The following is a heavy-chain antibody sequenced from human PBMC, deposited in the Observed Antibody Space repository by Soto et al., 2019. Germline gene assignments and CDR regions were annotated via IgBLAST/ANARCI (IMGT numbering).Heavy chain of an antibody. CDR1: GGSIRNFY. Sequence: QVQLQESGPGLVKPSETLSLTCTVSGGSIRNFYWSWIRQTPGKGLEWIGYNSYTGRPNYNPSLRSRVTISVDTSKNQVSLKLSSATAADTAVYFCARGGTYRSLLILDRFDPWGQGTLVTVSS. J-gene: IGHJ5*02. D-gene: IGHD6-13*01. CDR3: ARGGTYRSLLILDRFDP. CDR2: NSYTGRP. V-gene: IGHV4-59*01.